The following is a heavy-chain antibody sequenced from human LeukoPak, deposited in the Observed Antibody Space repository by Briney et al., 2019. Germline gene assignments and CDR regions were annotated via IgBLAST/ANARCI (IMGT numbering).Heavy chain of an antibody. V-gene: IGHV4-59*01. J-gene: IGHJ6*03. Sequence: SETLSLTCTVSGGSISSYYWSWIRQPPGKGLEWIGYIYYSGSTNYNPSLKSRVTISVDTSKNQFSLKLSSVTAADTAVYYCARGRVDYRHMDVWGKGTTVTVSS. CDR1: GGSISSYY. CDR3: ARGRVDYRHMDV. D-gene: IGHD4-11*01. CDR2: IYYSGST.